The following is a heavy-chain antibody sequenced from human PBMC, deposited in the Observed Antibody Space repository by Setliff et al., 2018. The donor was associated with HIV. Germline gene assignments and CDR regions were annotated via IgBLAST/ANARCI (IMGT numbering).Heavy chain of an antibody. Sequence: PSETLSLTCTVSGGSISSSSYYWGWIRQPPGKGLEWIGSIYYSGSTNYNPSLKSRVTISIDTSKNQFSLKLNSLTAADTAVYYCAKLTLSFGETSWGQGTLVTVSS. D-gene: IGHD3-10*01. CDR1: GGSISSSSYY. J-gene: IGHJ4*02. V-gene: IGHV4-39*07. CDR3: AKLTLSFGETS. CDR2: IYYSGST.